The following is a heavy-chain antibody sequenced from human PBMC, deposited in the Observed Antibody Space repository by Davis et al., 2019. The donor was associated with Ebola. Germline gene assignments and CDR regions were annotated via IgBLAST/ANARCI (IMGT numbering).Heavy chain of an antibody. Sequence: SETLSLTCTVSFFSLRSYYWSWIRQHPGKGLEWIGYISHTGSTNYSPSLKSRVTISADTSKNQFSLKLTSVTAADTALYFCVREGHDYGVNAYDYWGQGTLVTVSS. CDR2: ISHTGST. V-gene: IGHV4-59*01. D-gene: IGHD4-23*01. CDR1: FFSLRSYY. CDR3: VREGHDYGVNAYDY. J-gene: IGHJ4*02.